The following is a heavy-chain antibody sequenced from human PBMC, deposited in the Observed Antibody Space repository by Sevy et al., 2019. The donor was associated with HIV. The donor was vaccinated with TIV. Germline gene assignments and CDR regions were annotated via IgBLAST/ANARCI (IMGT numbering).Heavy chain of an antibody. CDR1: GGSFSGYY. J-gene: IGHJ6*02. CDR2: INHSGST. D-gene: IGHD3-3*01. CDR3: ARIPTVLSIFGVAIEPYYYYGMDV. V-gene: IGHV4-34*01. Sequence: SETLSLTCAVYGGSFSGYYWSWIRQPPGKGLEWIGEINHSGSTNYNPSLKSRVTISVDTSKNQFSLKLSSVTVADTAVYYCARIPTVLSIFGVAIEPYYYYGMDVWGQGTTVTVSS.